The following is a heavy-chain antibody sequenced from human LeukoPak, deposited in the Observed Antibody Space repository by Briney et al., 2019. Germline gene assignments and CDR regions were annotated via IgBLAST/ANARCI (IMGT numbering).Heavy chain of an antibody. V-gene: IGHV3-23*01. Sequence: GGSLRLSCAASGFTFSSYTMSWVRQAPGKGLRWVSAVSGSGSITSHSDSVRGRFTISRDNSKSTLYLQMNSLRAEDTAVYYCANLGLDSLDVWGQGTTVTVSS. CDR2: VSGSGSIT. J-gene: IGHJ6*02. D-gene: IGHD3/OR15-3a*01. CDR3: ANLGLDSLDV. CDR1: GFTFSSYT.